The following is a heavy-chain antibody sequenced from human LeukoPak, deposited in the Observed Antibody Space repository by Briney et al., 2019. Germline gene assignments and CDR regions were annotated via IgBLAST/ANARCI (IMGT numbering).Heavy chain of an antibody. J-gene: IGHJ4*02. CDR2: INPGDTNI. CDR3: ARPRRAERDEDF. D-gene: IGHD1-1*01. CDR1: GYSFTNYW. V-gene: IGHV5-51*01. Sequence: GESLKISCKASGYSFTNYWIGWVRQMPGKGLEWMGMINPGDTNIAYSPSFQGQVTISADRSINTAYLQWSSLRASDTAMYYCARPRRAERDEDFWGQGTLVTVSS.